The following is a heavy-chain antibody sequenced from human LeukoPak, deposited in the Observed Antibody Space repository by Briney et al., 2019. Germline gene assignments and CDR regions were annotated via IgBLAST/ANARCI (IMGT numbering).Heavy chain of an antibody. CDR2: IYYSGST. D-gene: IGHD4-11*01. Sequence: PSETLSLTCGVSGYSISSGYYWGRIRQPPGKGLEWIGNIYYSGSTYYNPYLKGRVTISVDTSKNQFPLKMNSEIAADTAVYQCARRYSNYFFDYWGQGTLVTVPS. J-gene: IGHJ4*02. V-gene: IGHV4-38-2*01. CDR3: ARRYSNYFFDY. CDR1: GYSISSGYY.